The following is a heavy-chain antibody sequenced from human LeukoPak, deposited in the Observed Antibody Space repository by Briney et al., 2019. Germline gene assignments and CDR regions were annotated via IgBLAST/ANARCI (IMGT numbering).Heavy chain of an antibody. J-gene: IGHJ5*02. V-gene: IGHV4-30-2*01. Sequence: SQTLSLTCAVSGGSISSGGYSWSWIRQPPGKGLEWIGYIYHSGSTYYNPSPKSRVTISVDRSKNQFSLKLSSVTAADTAVYYCARATTVTTRWFDPWGQGTLVTVSS. CDR3: ARATTVTTRWFDP. CDR2: IYHSGST. D-gene: IGHD4-17*01. CDR1: GGSISSGGYS.